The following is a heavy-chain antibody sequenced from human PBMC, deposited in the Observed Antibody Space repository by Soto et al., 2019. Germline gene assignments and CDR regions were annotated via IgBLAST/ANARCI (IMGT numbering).Heavy chain of an antibody. CDR2: IYWDDDK. CDR1: GFSLSTNGVG. CDR3: AHSMTWVDYFEY. Sequence: QITLKESGPTLVKPTQTLTLTCTFSGFSLSTNGVGVGWIRQPPGKALEWLALIYWDDDKHYSPALKNRLTVTKDSSKKQVVLTMTNMDPVDTATYFCAHSMTWVDYFEYWGQGALVTVSS. J-gene: IGHJ4*02. V-gene: IGHV2-5*02. D-gene: IGHD1-26*01.